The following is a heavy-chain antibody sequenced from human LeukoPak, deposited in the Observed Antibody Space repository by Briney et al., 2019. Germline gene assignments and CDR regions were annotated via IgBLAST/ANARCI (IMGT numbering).Heavy chain of an antibody. CDR2: IYHSGST. V-gene: IGHV4-30-2*01. Sequence: SETLSLTCAVSGGSISSGGYSWSWIRQPPGKGLEWIGYIYHSGSTYYNPSLKSRVTISVDRSKNQFSLKLSSVTAADTAVYYCARAGGGNFSGWIDPWGQGTLVTVSS. D-gene: IGHD4-23*01. CDR1: GGSISSGGYS. J-gene: IGHJ5*02. CDR3: ARAGGGNFSGWIDP.